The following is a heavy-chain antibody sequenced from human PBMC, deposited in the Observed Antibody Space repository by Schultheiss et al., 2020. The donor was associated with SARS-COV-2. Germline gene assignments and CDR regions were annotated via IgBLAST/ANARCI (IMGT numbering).Heavy chain of an antibody. J-gene: IGHJ4*02. CDR3: AREGMGDVDY. CDR2: IYHTGAT. D-gene: IGHD2-8*01. CDR1: GASVSNENYY. V-gene: IGHV4-61*01. Sequence: SQTLSLTCAVSGASVSNENYYWAWIRRPPGKGLEWIGHIYHTGATNFNPSLKSRVTMSVDTSKNQFSLKLSSVTAADTAVYYCAREGMGDVDYWGQGTLVTVSS.